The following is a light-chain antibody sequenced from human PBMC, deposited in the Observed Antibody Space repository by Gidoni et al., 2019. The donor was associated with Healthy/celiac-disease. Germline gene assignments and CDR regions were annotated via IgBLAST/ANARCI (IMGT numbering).Light chain of an antibody. J-gene: IGKJ4*01. V-gene: IGKV3-11*01. CDR3: QQRSNWPPLT. CDR1: QSVSSY. Sequence: EIVLTQSPATLSLSPGERATLSCRASQSVSSYLAWYQQKPGQAPRLLIYDASNRATGIPARFSGSGSGTDFTLTISILEPEDFAVYYCQQRSNWPPLTFGGXTKVEIK. CDR2: DAS.